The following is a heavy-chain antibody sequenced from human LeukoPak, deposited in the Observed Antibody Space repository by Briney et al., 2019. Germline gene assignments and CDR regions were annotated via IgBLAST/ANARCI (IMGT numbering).Heavy chain of an antibody. CDR1: GFTFRSYA. V-gene: IGHV3-30*04. J-gene: IGHJ4*02. CDR2: ISYDGSNK. CDR3: AREALYYDFWCGYY. D-gene: IGHD3-3*01. Sequence: GGSLRLSCAASGFTFRSYAMHWVRQAPGKGLEWVAVISYDGSNKYYADSVKGRFTISRDNSKNTLYLQMNSLRAEDTAGYYCAREALYYDFWCGYYWGQGTLVTVSS.